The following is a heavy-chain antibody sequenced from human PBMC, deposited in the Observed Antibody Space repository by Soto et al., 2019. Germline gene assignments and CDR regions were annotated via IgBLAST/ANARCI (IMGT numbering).Heavy chain of an antibody. CDR2: IYYSGST. CDR1: GGSISSGGYS. J-gene: IGHJ4*02. V-gene: IGHV4-31*03. Sequence: QVQLQESGPGLVKPSQTLSLTCTVSGGSISSGGYSWSWIRQHPGKGLEWIGYIYYSGSTYYSPSLKSRLTISVDTSKNQFSVKLSSVTAADTAVYYCARGIDYWGQGTLVTVSS. CDR3: ARGIDY.